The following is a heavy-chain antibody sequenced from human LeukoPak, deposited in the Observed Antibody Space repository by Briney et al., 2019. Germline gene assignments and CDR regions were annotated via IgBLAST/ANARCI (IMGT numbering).Heavy chain of an antibody. J-gene: IGHJ3*02. D-gene: IGHD1-1*01. CDR1: GYTFSNYA. CDR3: AKDGQLGSSDAFDI. CDR2: ISGGGNT. V-gene: IGHV3-23*01. Sequence: GGSLRLSCAASGYTFSNYAMSWVRQAPGKGLEWVSTISGGGNTFYADSVKGRFTISRDNSKNTAYLQMNSLRAEDTALYYCAKDGQLGSSDAFDIWGRGTMVTASS.